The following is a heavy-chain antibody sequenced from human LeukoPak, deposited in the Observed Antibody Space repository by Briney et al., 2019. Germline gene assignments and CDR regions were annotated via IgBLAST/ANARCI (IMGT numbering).Heavy chain of an antibody. Sequence: HSGGSLRLSCAASGITFNNYAMNWVRQTPGKGLEWVSGISGSAISTYYADSVKGRFTISRDNSKNTLYLQMNSLRAEDTAVYYCATVSGWYSADFWGQGALVTVSS. CDR3: ATVSGWYSADF. CDR1: GITFNNYA. J-gene: IGHJ4*02. V-gene: IGHV3-23*01. D-gene: IGHD6-19*01. CDR2: ISGSAIST.